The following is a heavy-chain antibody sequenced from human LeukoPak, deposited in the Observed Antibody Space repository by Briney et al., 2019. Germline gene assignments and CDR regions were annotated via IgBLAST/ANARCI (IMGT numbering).Heavy chain of an antibody. D-gene: IGHD4-17*01. CDR3: ARVSYGDSLDY. Sequence: GGSLRLSCAASGFTVSSNYMSWVRQAPGKGLEWVSVMYSGGSTYYADSVKGRFTISRDNSKNTLYLQMNSLRAEDTAVYYCARVSYGDSLDYWGQGTLVTVSS. CDR2: MYSGGST. V-gene: IGHV3-53*01. J-gene: IGHJ4*02. CDR1: GFTVSSNY.